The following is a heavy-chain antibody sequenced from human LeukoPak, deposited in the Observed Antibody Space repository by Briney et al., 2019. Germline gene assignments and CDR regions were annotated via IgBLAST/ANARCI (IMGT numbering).Heavy chain of an antibody. CDR3: ARVLLRYYFDY. V-gene: IGHV1-18*04. D-gene: IGHD4-17*01. J-gene: IGHJ4*02. CDR2: ISAYNGNT. CDR1: GYTFTGYY. Sequence: ASVKVSCKASGYTFTGYYMHWVRQAPGQGLEWMGWISAYNGNTNYAQKLQGRVTMTTDTSTSTAYMELSRLRSDDTAVYYCARVLLRYYFDYWGQGTLVTVSS.